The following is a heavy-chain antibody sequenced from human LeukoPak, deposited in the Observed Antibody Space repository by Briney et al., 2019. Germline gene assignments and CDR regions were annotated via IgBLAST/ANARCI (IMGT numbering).Heavy chain of an antibody. CDR1: GFTFSSYG. Sequence: PGGSLRLSCAASGFTFSSYGMHWVRQAPGKGLEWVAVIWYDGSNKYYADSVRGRFTISRDNSKNTLYLQMSSLRAEDTAVYYCVKSVISAGQFDYWGQGTLVTVSS. J-gene: IGHJ4*02. CDR2: IWYDGSNK. D-gene: IGHD6-13*01. V-gene: IGHV3-33*06. CDR3: VKSVISAGQFDY.